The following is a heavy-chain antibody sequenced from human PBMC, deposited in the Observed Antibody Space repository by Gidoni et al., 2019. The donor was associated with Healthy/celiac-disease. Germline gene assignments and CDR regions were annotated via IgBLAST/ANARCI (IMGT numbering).Heavy chain of an antibody. CDR2: IYPSGSH. V-gene: IGHV4-61*02. CDR1: GGSISSGSYY. Sequence: QVQLQESGPGLVKPSQTLSLTCTVSGGSISSGSYYWSWIRQPAGKGLEWIGRIYPSGSHNYNPPLKSRVTISVDTSKNQFSLKLSSVTAADTAVYYCARLDYGGNTQGYYYYYMDVWGKGTTVTVSS. CDR3: ARLDYGGNTQGYYYYYMDV. J-gene: IGHJ6*03. D-gene: IGHD4-17*01.